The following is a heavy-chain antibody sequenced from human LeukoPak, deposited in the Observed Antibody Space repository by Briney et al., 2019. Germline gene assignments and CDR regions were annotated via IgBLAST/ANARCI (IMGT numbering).Heavy chain of an antibody. CDR3: AKDSTTVTTSMGEAFDI. Sequence: GGSLRLSCAASGFTFSSYGMHWVRQAPVKGLEWVAVISYDGSNKYYADSVKGRFTISRDNSKNTLYLQMNSLRAEDTAAYYCAKDSTTVTTSMGEAFDIWGQGTMVTVSS. V-gene: IGHV3-30*18. D-gene: IGHD4-17*01. CDR2: ISYDGSNK. J-gene: IGHJ3*02. CDR1: GFTFSSYG.